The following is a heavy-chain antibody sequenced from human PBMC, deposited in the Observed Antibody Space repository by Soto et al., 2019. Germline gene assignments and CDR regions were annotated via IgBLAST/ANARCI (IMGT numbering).Heavy chain of an antibody. Sequence: ASVKVPCKASGYTFTSYGISWVRQAPGQGLEWMGWISAYNGNTNYAQKLQGRVTMTTDTSTSTAYMELRSLRSDDTALYYCARAGYGGRYYDFWSGYRDYYYYYMDVWGKGTTVTVSS. D-gene: IGHD3-3*01. V-gene: IGHV1-18*01. CDR3: ARAGYGGRYYDFWSGYRDYYYYYMDV. J-gene: IGHJ6*03. CDR2: ISAYNGNT. CDR1: GYTFTSYG.